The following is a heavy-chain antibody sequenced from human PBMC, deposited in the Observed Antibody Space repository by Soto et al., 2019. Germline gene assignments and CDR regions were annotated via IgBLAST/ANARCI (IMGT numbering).Heavy chain of an antibody. D-gene: IGHD2-15*01. CDR1: GYTFTSYD. CDR2: MNPNSGNT. V-gene: IGHV1-8*01. J-gene: IGHJ6*02. CDR3: VLEVGSGGSCWRMDV. Sequence: QVQLVQSGAEVKKPGASVKVSCKASGYTFTSYDINWVRQATGQGLEWMGWMNPNSGNTGYAQKFQGRVTMSRNTSISTAYMELSSLRSEDTAVYYCVLEVGSGGSCWRMDVWGQGTTVTVSS.